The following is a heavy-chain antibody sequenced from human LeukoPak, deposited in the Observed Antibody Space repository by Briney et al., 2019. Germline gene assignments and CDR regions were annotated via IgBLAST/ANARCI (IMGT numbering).Heavy chain of an antibody. J-gene: IGHJ3*02. CDR1: GYTFTSYG. V-gene: IGHV1-18*01. Sequence: ASVKVSCKASGYTFTSYGISWVRQAPGQGLEWMGWISAYTGNRNYAQKLRGRVTMTTDTSTSTAYMELRSLRSDDTAVYYCARERTLTHYYDTSGFDAFDIWGQGTMVTVSS. CDR3: ARERTLTHYYDTSGFDAFDI. CDR2: ISAYTGNR. D-gene: IGHD3-22*01.